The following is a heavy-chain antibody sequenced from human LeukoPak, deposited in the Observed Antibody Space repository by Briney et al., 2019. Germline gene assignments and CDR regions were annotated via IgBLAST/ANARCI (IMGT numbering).Heavy chain of an antibody. CDR3: ARGVRNTMVRGAFDI. Sequence: QPGGSLRLSCAASGFTFDDYAMHWVRQAPGKGLEWVSGISWNSGSIAYADSVKGRFTISRDNAKNSLYLQMNSLRAEDTALYYCARGVRNTMVRGAFDIWGQGTMVTVSS. J-gene: IGHJ3*02. CDR1: GFTFDDYA. D-gene: IGHD3-10*01. CDR2: ISWNSGSI. V-gene: IGHV3-9*01.